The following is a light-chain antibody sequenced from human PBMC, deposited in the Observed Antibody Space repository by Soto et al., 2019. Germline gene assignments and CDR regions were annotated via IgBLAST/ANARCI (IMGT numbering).Light chain of an antibody. CDR3: QHRSVWPFT. V-gene: IGKV3-11*01. J-gene: IGKJ3*01. Sequence: EVVLTQSPATLSLSPGDRATLSCRASESVSNYLAWYQQKPGQPPRLVIYDVSSRATGIPARFSGSGSGTDFTLTISSLEPEDFAVYYCQHRSVWPFTFGPGTRVDI. CDR1: ESVSNY. CDR2: DVS.